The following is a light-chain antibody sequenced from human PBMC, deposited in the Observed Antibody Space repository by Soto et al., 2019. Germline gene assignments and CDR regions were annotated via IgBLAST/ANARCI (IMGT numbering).Light chain of an antibody. V-gene: IGKV1-39*01. CDR2: ATS. CDR1: QSISRY. J-gene: IGKJ1*01. CDR3: QQTYSSTWT. Sequence: DIQMTQSPSPLSASVGDRVTITCRASQSISRYLNWYQQKPGKAPKLLIYATSNLQSGVPSRFSGCGSGTDFTLTISSLQPEDFATYYCQQTYSSTWTFGQGTKVEIK.